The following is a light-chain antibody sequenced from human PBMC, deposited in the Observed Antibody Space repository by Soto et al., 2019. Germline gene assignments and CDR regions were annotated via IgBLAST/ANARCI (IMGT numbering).Light chain of an antibody. CDR2: AAS. CDR3: QRCYSTPPT. Sequence: DTQMTQSRSPLYASVGDRVTITCRASQSISSYLNWYQQKPGKAPKLLIYAASSLQSWVPSRFSGSGSGTDFTLTIMVLQAEECASYCCQRCYSTPPTFGQGTKVDIK. J-gene: IGKJ1*01. CDR1: QSISSY. V-gene: IGKV1-39*01.